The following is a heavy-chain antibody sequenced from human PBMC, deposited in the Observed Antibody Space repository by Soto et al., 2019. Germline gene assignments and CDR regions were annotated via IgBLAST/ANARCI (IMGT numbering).Heavy chain of an antibody. CDR2: INPSGGST. CDR1: GYTFTSYY. D-gene: IGHD3-3*01. CDR3: ARSRYDFWSGYYRAGEAQYYFDY. V-gene: IGHV1-46*03. J-gene: IGHJ4*02. Sequence: ASVKVSCKASGYTFTSYYMHWVRQAPGQGLEWMGIINPSGGSTSYAQKFQGRVTMTRDTSTSTVYMELSSLRSEDTAVYYCARSRYDFWSGYYRAGEAQYYFDYWGQGTLVTVSS.